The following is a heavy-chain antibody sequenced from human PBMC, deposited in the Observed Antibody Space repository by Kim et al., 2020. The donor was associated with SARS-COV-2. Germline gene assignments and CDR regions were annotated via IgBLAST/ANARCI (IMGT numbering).Heavy chain of an antibody. V-gene: IGHV4-34*01. D-gene: IGHD3-10*01. CDR2: INHSGST. J-gene: IGHJ6*02. Sequence: SETLSLTCAVYGGSFSGYYWSWIRQPPGKGLEWIGEINHSGSTNYNPSLKSRVTISVDTSKNQFSLKLSSVTAADTAVYYCARSLLDYGYGMDVWGQGTTVTVSS. CDR3: ARSLLDYGYGMDV. CDR1: GGSFSGYY.